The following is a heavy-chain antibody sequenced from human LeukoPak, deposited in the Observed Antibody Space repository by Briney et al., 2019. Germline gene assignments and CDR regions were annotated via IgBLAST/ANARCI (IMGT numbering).Heavy chain of an antibody. D-gene: IGHD3-10*01. Sequence: GRSLRLSCAASGFTFSSYAMHWVRQAPGKGLEWVAVISYDGSNKYYADSVKGRFTISRDNSKNTLYLQMNSLRAEDTAVYYCARVQALWFGNDYWGQGTLVTVSS. CDR2: ISYDGSNK. CDR1: GFTFSSYA. J-gene: IGHJ4*02. CDR3: ARVQALWFGNDY. V-gene: IGHV3-30-3*01.